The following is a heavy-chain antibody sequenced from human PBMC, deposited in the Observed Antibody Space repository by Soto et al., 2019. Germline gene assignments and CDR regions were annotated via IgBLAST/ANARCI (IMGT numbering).Heavy chain of an antibody. V-gene: IGHV1-8*01. J-gene: IGHJ6*02. CDR1: GYTFTSYD. CDR3: AREKTSYGMEV. Sequence: QVQLVQSGAEVKKPGASVKVSCKASGYTFTSYDINWVRQATGQGLEWMGWMNPNSGNTGYAQKFQGRVTMTRNTHTSTAYMELSSLRSAETAVDYCAREKTSYGMEVWGQGTTVTVSS. CDR2: MNPNSGNT.